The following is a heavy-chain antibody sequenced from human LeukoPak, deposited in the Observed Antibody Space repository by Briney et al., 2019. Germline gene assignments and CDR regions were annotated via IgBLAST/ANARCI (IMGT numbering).Heavy chain of an antibody. V-gene: IGHV1-2*02. D-gene: IGHD3-3*01. Sequence: ASVKVPCKASGYTFTGYYMHWVRQAPGQGLEWMGWINPSSGGTNYAQKFQGRVTMTRDTSISTAYMELSRLRSDDTAVYYCAREVADFWSGYYHNWFDPWGQGTLVTVSS. CDR2: INPSSGGT. CDR3: AREVADFWSGYYHNWFDP. CDR1: GYTFTGYY. J-gene: IGHJ5*02.